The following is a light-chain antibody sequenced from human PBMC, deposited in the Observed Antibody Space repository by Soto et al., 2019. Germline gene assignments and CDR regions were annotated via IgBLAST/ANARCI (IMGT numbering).Light chain of an antibody. Sequence: CALTQPASVSGSPGQSITISCTGTSSDVGGYNYVSWYQQHPGKAPKLMIYDVSNRPSGVSNRFSRSKSGNTASLTISGLQAEAEADYYCSSYTSSSTLVVFGGGTNLTVL. J-gene: IGLJ2*01. CDR1: SSDVGGYNY. CDR3: SSYTSSSTLVV. V-gene: IGLV2-14*01. CDR2: DVS.